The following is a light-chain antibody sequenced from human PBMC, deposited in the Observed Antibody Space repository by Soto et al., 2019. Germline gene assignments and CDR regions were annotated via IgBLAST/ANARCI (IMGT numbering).Light chain of an antibody. J-gene: IGKJ5*01. CDR1: QSVSSSY. Sequence: EIVLTQSPGTLSLSPGERATLSCRASQSVSSSYLAWYQQKPGQAPRLLIYDASNRATGIPARFSGSGSGTDFTLTVSRLEPEDFALYYCQQYGSSAPITFGQGTRLEI. CDR2: DAS. V-gene: IGKV3-20*01. CDR3: QQYGSSAPIT.